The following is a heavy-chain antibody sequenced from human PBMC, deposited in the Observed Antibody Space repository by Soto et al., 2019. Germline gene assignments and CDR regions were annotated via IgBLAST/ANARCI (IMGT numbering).Heavy chain of an antibody. CDR3: ARLYYYDSSGYYTNWFDP. CDR2: IYPGDSDT. D-gene: IGHD3-22*01. V-gene: IGHV5-51*01. J-gene: IGHJ5*02. Sequence: GESLKISCKGSGYSFTSYWIGWVRQMPGKGLEWMGIIYPGDSDTRYSPSFQGQVTISADKSISTAYLQWSSLKASDTAMYYCARLYYYDSSGYYTNWFDPWGQGTLVTVPS. CDR1: GYSFTSYW.